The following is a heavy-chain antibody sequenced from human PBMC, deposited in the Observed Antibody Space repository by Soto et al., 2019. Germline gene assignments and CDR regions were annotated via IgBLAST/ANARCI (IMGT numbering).Heavy chain of an antibody. CDR2: ISSSSYI. CDR3: AREGYSSAGFDY. D-gene: IGHD6-19*01. V-gene: IGHV3-21*01. J-gene: IGHJ4*02. Sequence: GGSLRLSCAASGFTFSSYSMNWVRQAPGKGLEWVSSISSSSYIYYADSVKGRFTISRDNAKNSLYLQMNSLRAEDTAVYYCAREGYSSAGFDYWGQGTLVTVSS. CDR1: GFTFSSYS.